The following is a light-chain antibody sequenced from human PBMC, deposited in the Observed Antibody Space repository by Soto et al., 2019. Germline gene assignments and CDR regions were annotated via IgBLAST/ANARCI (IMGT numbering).Light chain of an antibody. CDR1: NSNIGSNT. Sequence: SVLTQPPSASGTPGQRVTISCSGSNSNIGSNTVNWYQQFPGAAPKLLVYSSNLRPSGVPDRFSGSKSGTSASLAISGLQSEDESDYYCAAWDGSLNGVVFGGGTKLTVL. J-gene: IGLJ3*02. CDR3: AAWDGSLNGVV. V-gene: IGLV1-44*01. CDR2: SSN.